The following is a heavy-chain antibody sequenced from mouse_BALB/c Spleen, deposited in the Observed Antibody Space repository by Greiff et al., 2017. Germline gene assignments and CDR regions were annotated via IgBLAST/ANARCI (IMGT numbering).Heavy chain of an antibody. D-gene: IGHD1-2*01. V-gene: IGHV5-17*02. Sequence: EVKVVESGGGLVQPGGSRKLSCAASGFTFSSFGMHWVRQAPEKGLEWVAYISSGSSTIYYADTVKGRFTISRDNPKNTLFLQMTSLRSEDTSMYYCARSYGYNYAMDYWGQGTSVTVSS. CDR1: GFTFSSFG. CDR3: ARSYGYNYAMDY. J-gene: IGHJ4*01. CDR2: ISSGSSTI.